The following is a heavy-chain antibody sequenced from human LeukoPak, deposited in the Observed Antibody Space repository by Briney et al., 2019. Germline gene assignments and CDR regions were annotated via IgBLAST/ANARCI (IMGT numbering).Heavy chain of an antibody. CDR1: GFTFSNYA. V-gene: IGHV3-23*01. J-gene: IGHJ4*02. D-gene: IGHD5-12*01. CDR3: AKGHSDYGTGFDN. Sequence: GGSLRLSCAASGFTFSNYAMSWVRQAPGKGLEWVSAISGSGGSTYYADSVKGRFTVSRDNSKKELYLQMNSLRAEDTAVFYCAKGHSDYGTGFDNWGQGTLVTVSS. CDR2: ISGSGGST.